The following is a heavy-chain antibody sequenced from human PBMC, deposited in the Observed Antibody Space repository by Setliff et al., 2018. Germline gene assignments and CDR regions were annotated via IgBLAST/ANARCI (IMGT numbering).Heavy chain of an antibody. CDR3: RFWSSYYKNDY. CDR2: INQSGNT. CDR1: GGSFSDYY. J-gene: IGHJ4*02. D-gene: IGHD3-3*01. Sequence: SETLSLTCTVYGGSFSDYYWGCIRQSPGKRPEWIAEINQSGNTNYNPSLNSRVSVSVDTPTNQFSLKVFSVTAADTAVYYCRFWSSYYKNDYWAQGTLVTVSS. V-gene: IGHV4-34*01.